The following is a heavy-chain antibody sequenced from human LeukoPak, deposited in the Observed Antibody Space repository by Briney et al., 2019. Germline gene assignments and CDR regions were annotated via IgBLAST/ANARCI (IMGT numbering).Heavy chain of an antibody. CDR3: TRDTVAAAGSTMESYFDY. J-gene: IGHJ4*02. D-gene: IGHD6-13*01. CDR1: GFTFGDYA. CDR2: IRCKAYGGTT. V-gene: IGHV3-49*03. Sequence: GGSLRLSCTASGFTFGDYAMSWFRQAPGKGLEWVGFIRCKAYGGTTEYAASVKGRFTISRDDSKSIAYLQMNSLKTEDTAVYYCTRDTVAAAGSTMESYFDYWGQGTLVTVSS.